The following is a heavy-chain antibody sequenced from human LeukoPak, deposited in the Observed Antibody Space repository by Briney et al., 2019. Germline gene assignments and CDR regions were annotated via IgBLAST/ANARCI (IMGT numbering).Heavy chain of an antibody. CDR2: IYYSGST. J-gene: IGHJ3*02. V-gene: IGHV4-39*01. CDR1: GGSISSSSYY. D-gene: IGHD3-3*01. Sequence: SETLSLTCTVSGGSISSSSYYWGWSRQPQGKGLEWIVSIYYSGSTYYNPSLKSRVTISVDTSKNQFSLKLSSVTAADTAVYYCARHRDFWSGLDAFDIWGQGTMVTVSS. CDR3: ARHRDFWSGLDAFDI.